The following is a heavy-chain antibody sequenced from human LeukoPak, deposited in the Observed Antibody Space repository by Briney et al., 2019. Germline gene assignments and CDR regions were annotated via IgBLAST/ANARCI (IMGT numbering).Heavy chain of an antibody. V-gene: IGHV4-59*01. CDR2: IYYSGST. CDR3: ARANPSLRWFDP. J-gene: IGHJ5*02. Sequence: SETLSLTCIVSGDSISKYYWSWIRQPPGKGLEWIGYIYYSGSTNYNPSLKSRVTISVDTSKNQFSLKLSSVTAADTAVYYCARANPSLRWFDPWGQGTLVTVSS. D-gene: IGHD2-8*01. CDR1: GDSISKYY.